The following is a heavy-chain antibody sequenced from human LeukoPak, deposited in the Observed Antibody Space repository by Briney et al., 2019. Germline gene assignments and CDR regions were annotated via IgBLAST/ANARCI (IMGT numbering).Heavy chain of an antibody. D-gene: IGHD6-13*01. CDR2: ISWNSGSI. V-gene: IGHV3-9*01. J-gene: IGHJ5*02. CDR3: AKDVYSSSFNWFDP. Sequence: GRSLRLSCAASGFTFDDYAMHWVRQAPGEGLEWVSGISWNSGSIGYADSVKGRFTISRDNAKNSLYLQMNSLRAEDTALYYCAKDVYSSSFNWFDPWGQGTLVTVSS. CDR1: GFTFDDYA.